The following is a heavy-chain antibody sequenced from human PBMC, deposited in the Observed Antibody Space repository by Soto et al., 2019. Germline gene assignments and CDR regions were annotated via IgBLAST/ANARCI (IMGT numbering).Heavy chain of an antibody. Sequence: EVQLVESGGGLVQPGRSLRLSCAASGFTFDDYAMHWVRQAPGKGLEWVSGISWNSGSIGYADSVKGRFTISRDNAKNSLYLQMNSLRAEDTALYYCAKGGVHDYGDYAAVYWGQGTLVTVFS. D-gene: IGHD4-17*01. J-gene: IGHJ4*02. CDR3: AKGGVHDYGDYAAVY. CDR2: ISWNSGSI. CDR1: GFTFDDYA. V-gene: IGHV3-9*01.